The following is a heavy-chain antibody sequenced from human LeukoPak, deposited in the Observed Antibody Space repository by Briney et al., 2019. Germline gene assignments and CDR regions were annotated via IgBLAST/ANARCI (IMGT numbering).Heavy chain of an antibody. CDR2: IYTSGST. J-gene: IGHJ6*03. CDR1: GGSISSYY. V-gene: IGHV4-4*07. CDR3: ARLIHYYDSSGPAYYYYYYMDV. Sequence: SETLSLTCTVSGGSISSYYWSWIRQPAGKGLEWIGRIYTSGSTNYNPSLKSRVTISVDTSKNQFSLKLSSVTAADTAVYYCARLIHYYDSSGPAYYYYYYMDVWGKGTTVTVSS. D-gene: IGHD3-22*01.